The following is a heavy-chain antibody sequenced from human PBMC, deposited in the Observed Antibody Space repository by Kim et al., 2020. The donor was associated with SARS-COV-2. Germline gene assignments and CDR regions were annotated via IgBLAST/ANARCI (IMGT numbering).Heavy chain of an antibody. CDR3: AKSPRGTKQWLAGFDY. CDR1: GFTFDDYA. V-gene: IGHV3-9*01. D-gene: IGHD6-19*01. Sequence: GGSLRLSCAASGFTFDDYAMHWVRQAPGKGLEWVSGISWNSGSIGYADSVKGRFTISRDNAKNSLYLQMNSLRAEDTALYYCAKSPRGTKQWLAGFDYWGQGTLVTVSS. CDR2: ISWNSGSI. J-gene: IGHJ4*02.